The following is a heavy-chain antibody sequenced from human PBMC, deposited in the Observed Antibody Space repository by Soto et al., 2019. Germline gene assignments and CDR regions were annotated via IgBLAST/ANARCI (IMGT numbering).Heavy chain of an antibody. D-gene: IGHD1-26*01. CDR1: GFTFSRYA. J-gene: IGHJ4*02. CDR3: ARRGSGSYYDY. Sequence: EVQLLESGGGLVQPGGSLRLSCAASGFTFSRYAMRWVRQAPGKGLEWVSAISGSGGSTYYADSVKGRFTISRDNSKNKLYLQMNSLRAEDTAVYYCARRGSGSYYDYWGQGTLVTVSS. CDR2: ISGSGGST. V-gene: IGHV3-23*01.